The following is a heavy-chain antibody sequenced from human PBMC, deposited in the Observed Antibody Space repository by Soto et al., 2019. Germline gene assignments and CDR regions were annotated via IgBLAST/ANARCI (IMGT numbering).Heavy chain of an antibody. J-gene: IGHJ6*02. CDR1: GGSISSSSYY. D-gene: IGHD5-18*01. V-gene: IGHV4-39*01. Sequence: QLQLQESGPGLVKPSETLSLTCTVSGGSISSSSYYWGWIRQPPGKGLEWIGSIFYSGTTYYNPYLTSRVTISVDTSTNQFSLKLSSVTAADTAVYYCACIFSGGYGYGFYYYGMDVWGQGTTVTVSS. CDR2: IFYSGTT. CDR3: ACIFSGGYGYGFYYYGMDV.